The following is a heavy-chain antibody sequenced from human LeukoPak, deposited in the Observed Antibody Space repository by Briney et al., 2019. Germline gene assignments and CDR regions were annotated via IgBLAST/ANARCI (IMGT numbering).Heavy chain of an antibody. D-gene: IGHD3/OR15-3a*01. CDR1: GFTFSSYE. V-gene: IGHV3-48*03. J-gene: IGHJ3*02. CDR2: ISSSGSTI. Sequence: GGSLRLSCAASGFTFSSYEMNWVRQAPGKGLEWVSYISSSGSTIYYADSVKGRFTISRDNSKDTLYLQMNSLRAEDTAVYYCARDLFGPDPHGAFDIWGQGTMVTVSS. CDR3: ARDLFGPDPHGAFDI.